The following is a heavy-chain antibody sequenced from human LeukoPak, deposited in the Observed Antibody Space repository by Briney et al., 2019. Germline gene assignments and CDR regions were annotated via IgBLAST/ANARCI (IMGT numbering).Heavy chain of an antibody. J-gene: IGHJ4*02. CDR3: TKGERRGMKYFDS. CDR1: GFTLGTFV. D-gene: IGHD1-1*01. V-gene: IGHV3-23*01. Sequence: GGSLRLSCEVSGFTLGTFVMRWVRQAPGKGLEWVATLNIFGDTYYADSVKGRFTVSRDGSKNTLYLQMNSLRAEDTAMYYCTKGERRGMKYFDSWGRGNLVTVSS. CDR2: LNIFGDT.